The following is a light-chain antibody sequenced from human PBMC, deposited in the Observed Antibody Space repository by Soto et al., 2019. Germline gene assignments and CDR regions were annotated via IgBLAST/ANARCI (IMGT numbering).Light chain of an antibody. CDR2: DAS. CDR1: QSVSSY. CDR3: QQRSNWPGT. Sequence: EIVLTQSPATLSLSPGERATLSCRASQSVSSYLAWYQQKPGQAPRLLIYDASNRATGIPARFSGSGSGTDFTLTISSLEPEYFAVYYCQQRSNWPGTFGQGTKREIK. J-gene: IGKJ2*01. V-gene: IGKV3-11*01.